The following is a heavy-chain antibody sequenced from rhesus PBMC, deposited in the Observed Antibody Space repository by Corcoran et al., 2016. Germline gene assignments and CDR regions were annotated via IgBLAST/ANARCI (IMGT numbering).Heavy chain of an antibody. J-gene: IGHJ6*01. Sequence: QVQLQQWGEGLVKPSETLSLTCAVYGGSISAYHYWSWIPQPPGKGLEWIGDINANSASTNYNPSLKNRVTISKTMSQNQFSLKLASVTAADTAVYYCARGGTGGLDSWGQGVVVTVSS. V-gene: IGHV4-73*01. D-gene: IGHD5-24*01. CDR2: INANSAST. CDR1: GGSISAYHY. CDR3: ARGGTGGLDS.